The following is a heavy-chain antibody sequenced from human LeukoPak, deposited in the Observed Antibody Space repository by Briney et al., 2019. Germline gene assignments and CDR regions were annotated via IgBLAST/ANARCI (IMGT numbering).Heavy chain of an antibody. CDR3: AKGYAAAGTGVYFDY. CDR1: GFTFDDYA. V-gene: IGHV3-9*03. Sequence: GGSLRLSCAASGFTFDDYAMHWVRQAPGKGLGWVSGISWNSGIIGYADSVKGRFTISRDNAKNSLYLQMNSLRAEDMALYYCAKGYAAAGTGVYFDYWGQGTLVTVSS. D-gene: IGHD6-13*01. CDR2: ISWNSGII. J-gene: IGHJ4*02.